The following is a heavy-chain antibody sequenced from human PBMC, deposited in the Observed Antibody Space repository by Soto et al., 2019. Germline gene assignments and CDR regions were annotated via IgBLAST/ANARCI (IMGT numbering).Heavy chain of an antibody. Sequence: LGESLKISSKASGYTFTSGWVAWVRQMPGKGLEWMGIIFPSDSDTRYSPSFQGQITISADKSINTAYLQWSSLKASDTAMYYCARRPAGMDVWGQGTTVTVSS. CDR3: ARRPAGMDV. CDR2: IFPSDSDT. J-gene: IGHJ6*02. V-gene: IGHV5-51*01. CDR1: GYTFTSGW.